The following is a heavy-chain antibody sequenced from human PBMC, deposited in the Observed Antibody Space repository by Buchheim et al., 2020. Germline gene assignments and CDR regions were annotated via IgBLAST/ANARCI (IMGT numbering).Heavy chain of an antibody. D-gene: IGHD4-11*01. J-gene: IGHJ6*02. V-gene: IGHV3-66*01. CDR3: AREMTTVTRHDMDV. Sequence: VQLVESGGGLVKPGGSLRLSCAASGFTFSDYYMSWIRQAPGKGLEWVSVIYSGGSTYYADSVKGRFTISRDNSKNTLYLQMNSLRAEDTAVYYCAREMTTVTRHDMDVWGQGTT. CDR2: IYSGGST. CDR1: GFTFSDYY.